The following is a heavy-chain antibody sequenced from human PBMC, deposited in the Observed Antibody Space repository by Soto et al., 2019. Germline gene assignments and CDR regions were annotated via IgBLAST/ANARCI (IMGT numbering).Heavy chain of an antibody. J-gene: IGHJ4*02. V-gene: IGHV3-33*01. D-gene: IGHD6-6*01. CDR2: IWYDGSNI. Sequence: QVQLVESGGGVVQPGRSLRLSCAASGYSFSSYGMHWVRQAPGKGLEWVAVIWYDGSNIYYADSVRGRFTISRDISRNTLYLQMNSLRAEDTAVYYCARGYGSSSPYFDYWGQGTLVTVSS. CDR3: ARGYGSSSPYFDY. CDR1: GYSFSSYG.